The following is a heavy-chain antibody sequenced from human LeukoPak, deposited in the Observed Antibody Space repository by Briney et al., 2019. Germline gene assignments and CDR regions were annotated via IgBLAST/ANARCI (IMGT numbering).Heavy chain of an antibody. CDR1: GVSITSGSYD. Sequence: PAQTLSLTCPVSGVSITSGSYDWGWLRQSGGKGLEWIGRVHSSGDIYTHAAVRSRSAVSGDASKNQFSLQLNSVTAADTAVYYCARGASPKDAVFFDYWGQGALITVSS. D-gene: IGHD3-16*01. CDR3: ARGASPKDAVFFDY. V-gene: IGHV4-61*02. CDR2: VHSSGDI. J-gene: IGHJ4*02.